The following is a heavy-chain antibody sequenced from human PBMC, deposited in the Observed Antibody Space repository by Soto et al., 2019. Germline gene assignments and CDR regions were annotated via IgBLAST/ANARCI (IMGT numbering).Heavy chain of an antibody. Sequence: QVQLVESGGGVVQPGRSLRLSCAASGFNFSSYVMHWVRQAPGKGLEWVAVIWYDGGNKYYADSVKGRFTISRDNSKNTLYLQMNSLRDEDTAVHYCARDGQWLPRDGLRSSYYFDYWGQGTLVTVSS. V-gene: IGHV3-33*01. CDR1: GFNFSSYV. J-gene: IGHJ4*02. CDR2: IWYDGGNK. CDR3: ARDGQWLPRDGLRSSYYFDY. D-gene: IGHD6-19*01.